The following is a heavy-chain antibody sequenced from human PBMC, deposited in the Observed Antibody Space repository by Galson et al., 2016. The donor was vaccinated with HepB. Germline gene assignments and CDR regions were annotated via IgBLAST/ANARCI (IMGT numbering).Heavy chain of an antibody. J-gene: IGHJ3*02. CDR1: GFTFSSHW. D-gene: IGHD4-17*01. Sequence: SLRLSCAASGFTFSSHWMSWVRQAPGKGLEWVANLEQDGSEKYYVDSVKGRFSISRDNGKDSLYLQMNSLRAEDTALYYCARFDYGDYNDAFEIWGQGTMVTVSS. CDR2: LEQDGSEK. CDR3: ARFDYGDYNDAFEI. V-gene: IGHV3-7*01.